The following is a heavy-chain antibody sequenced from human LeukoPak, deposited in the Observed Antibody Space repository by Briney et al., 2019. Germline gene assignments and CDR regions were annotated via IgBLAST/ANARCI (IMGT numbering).Heavy chain of an antibody. CDR3: ASVSVSSAGYHFYYYGTDV. V-gene: IGHV4-61*08. CDR1: GGSVNNGGYF. Sequence: SETLSLTCTVSGGSVNNGGYFWNWIRHSPGKGLEWLGYVYSSGSPNYNPSLRSRVSMSVDTSKNQFSLKLSSVTAADTAVYYCASVSVSSAGYHFYYYGTDVWGKGTTVIVSS. J-gene: IGHJ6*04. CDR2: VYSSGSP. D-gene: IGHD6-25*01.